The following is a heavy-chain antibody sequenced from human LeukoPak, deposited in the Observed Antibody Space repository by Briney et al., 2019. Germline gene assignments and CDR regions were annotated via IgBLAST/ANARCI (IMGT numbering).Heavy chain of an antibody. J-gene: IGHJ6*03. CDR2: IYYSGST. V-gene: IGHV4-38-2*01. Sequence: SETLSLTCAVSGYSISSGYYWGWIRQPPGKGLEWIGSIYYSGSTYYNPSLKSRVTISVDTSKNQFSLKLSSVTAADTAVYYCARHFRALEQPYYYYYYMDVWGKGTTVTVSS. D-gene: IGHD3-3*01. CDR3: ARHFRALEQPYYYYYYMDV. CDR1: GYSISSGYY.